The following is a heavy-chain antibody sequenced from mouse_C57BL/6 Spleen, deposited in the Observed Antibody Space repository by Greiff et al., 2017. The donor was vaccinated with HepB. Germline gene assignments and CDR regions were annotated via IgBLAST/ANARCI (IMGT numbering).Heavy chain of an antibody. CDR2: IYPRDGST. J-gene: IGHJ3*01. CDR1: GYTFTSYD. D-gene: IGHD2-4*01. V-gene: IGHV1-85*01. Sequence: QVQLKESGPELVKPGASVKLSCKASGYTFTSYDINWVKQRPGQGLEWIGWIYPRDGSTKYNEKFKGKATLTVDTSSSTAYMELHSLTSEDSAVYFCAKDYDYDGGWFAYWGQGTLVTVSA. CDR3: AKDYDYDGGWFAY.